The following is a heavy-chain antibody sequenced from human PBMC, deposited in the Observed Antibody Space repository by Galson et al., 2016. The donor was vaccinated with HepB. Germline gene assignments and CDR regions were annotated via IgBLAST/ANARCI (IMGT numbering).Heavy chain of an antibody. J-gene: IGHJ6*02. D-gene: IGHD3-9*01. CDR1: GFTFSNHA. CDR3: AIDWAEDILTGNDNPWDGMDV. CDR2: ISYDEYNK. Sequence: SLRLSCAASGFTFSNHAMHWVRQAPGKGLEWVALISYDEYNKKYVDSVKGRFTISRDNSKKTLFIQMNSLRAEDTAVYSCAIDWAEDILTGNDNPWDGMDVWGQGTTVTVSS. V-gene: IGHV3-30-3*01.